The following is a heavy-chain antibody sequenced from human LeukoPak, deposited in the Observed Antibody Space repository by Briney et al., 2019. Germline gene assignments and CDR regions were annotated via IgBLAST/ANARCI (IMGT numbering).Heavy chain of an antibody. CDR2: ISAYNGNT. D-gene: IGHD3-10*01. J-gene: IGHJ5*02. Sequence: ASVKVSCKASGYTFTGYYMHWVRQAPGQGLEWMGWISAYNGNTKYAQKFQGRVTMTTDTPTTTAYMELRSLTFDDTAVYYCARDDEEFGELSWFDPWGQGTLVTVSS. V-gene: IGHV1-18*04. CDR3: ARDDEEFGELSWFDP. CDR1: GYTFTGYY.